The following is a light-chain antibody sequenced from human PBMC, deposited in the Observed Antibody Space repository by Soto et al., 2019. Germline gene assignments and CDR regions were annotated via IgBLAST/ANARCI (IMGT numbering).Light chain of an antibody. V-gene: IGKV3-11*01. CDR2: DAS. J-gene: IGKJ5*01. CDR3: QQRSNWPIT. Sequence: EIVLTQSPATLSLSPGETATLSCRASQSVSSYLAWYQQKPGQAPRLLIYDASNRATGIQARFSGSGSGTDFTLTISSLVPEDFAVYYCQQRSNWPITFGQGTRLEIK. CDR1: QSVSSY.